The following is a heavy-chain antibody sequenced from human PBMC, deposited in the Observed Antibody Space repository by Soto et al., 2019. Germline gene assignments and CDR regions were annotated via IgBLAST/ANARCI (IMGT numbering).Heavy chain of an antibody. CDR3: ARDNEDIVVVPAAHDAFDI. V-gene: IGHV1-18*01. D-gene: IGHD2-2*01. CDR2: ISAYNGNT. J-gene: IGHJ3*02. CDR1: GYTFTSYG. Sequence: ASVKVSCKASGYTFTSYGISWVLQAPGQGLEWMGWISAYNGNTNYAQKLQGRVTMTTDTSTSTAYMELRSLRSDDTAVYYCARDNEDIVVVPAAHDAFDIWGQGTMVTVSS.